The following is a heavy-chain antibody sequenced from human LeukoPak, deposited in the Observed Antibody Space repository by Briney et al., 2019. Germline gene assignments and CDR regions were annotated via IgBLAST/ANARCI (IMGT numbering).Heavy chain of an antibody. Sequence: GGSLRLSCAASGFTFSSYATSWVRQAPGKGLEWVSAISGSGGSTYYADSVKGLFTISRDNSKNTLYLQMNSLRAEDTAVYYCAKDCCTYSSGWYNWFDPWGQGTLVTVSS. CDR1: GFTFSSYA. CDR3: AKDCCTYSSGWYNWFDP. CDR2: ISGSGGST. J-gene: IGHJ5*02. V-gene: IGHV3-23*01. D-gene: IGHD6-19*01.